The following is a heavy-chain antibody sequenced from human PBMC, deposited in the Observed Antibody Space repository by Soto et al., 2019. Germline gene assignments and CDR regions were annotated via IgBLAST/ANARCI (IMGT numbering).Heavy chain of an antibody. CDR1: SGSISSSNW. Sequence: QVQLQESGPGLVKPSGTLSLTCVVSSGSISSSNWWSWVRQPPGKGLEWIGEIYHSGSTNYNPSLKSRVTITVDKSKSQFPLKLSSVTAAETAVYYWGGDKGGGVAGKEYYFDYWGQGTLVTVSS. J-gene: IGHJ4*02. CDR2: IYHSGST. D-gene: IGHD6-19*01. V-gene: IGHV4-4*02. CDR3: GGDKGGGVAGKEYYFDY.